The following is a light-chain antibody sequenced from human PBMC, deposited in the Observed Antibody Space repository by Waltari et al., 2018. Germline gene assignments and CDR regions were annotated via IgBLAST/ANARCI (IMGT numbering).Light chain of an antibody. J-gene: IGKJ1*01. CDR3: QKYDFLPAT. V-gene: IGKV3-20*01. CDR2: HTS. CDR1: QGVGKY. Sequence: EIVLTQSPGTLSLSPGERAPLSCRASQGVGKYLAWYEQRPGQAPRLLLYHTSIRATGIPDSFSGSWYGTDFSLTISRREPEDFAVYFCQKYDFLPATFGQGTTVEIK.